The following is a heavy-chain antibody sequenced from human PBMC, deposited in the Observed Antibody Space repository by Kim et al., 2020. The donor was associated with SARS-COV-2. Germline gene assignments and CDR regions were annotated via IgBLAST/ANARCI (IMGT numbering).Heavy chain of an antibody. CDR2: SEK. J-gene: IGHJ4*02. D-gene: IGHD2-2*01. Sequence: SEKYSVDSVKGRFTISRDNAKNSLYLQMNSLRAEDTAVYYCASDYAQADYGGQGTLVTVSS. CDR3: ASDYAQADY. V-gene: IGHV3-7*01.